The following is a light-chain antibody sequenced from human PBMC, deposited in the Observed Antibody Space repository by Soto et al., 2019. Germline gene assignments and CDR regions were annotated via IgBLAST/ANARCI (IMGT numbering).Light chain of an antibody. Sequence: DIVLTQSPGTLSLSPGERATLSCRASQSVSSNYLDWYQQKPGQAPSLLIYGASSGVTGIPDRFSGSGSGTDFTLTISRRETEDFAVYYCQQYVTSPWTFGQGTKVEIK. CDR2: GAS. V-gene: IGKV3-20*01. J-gene: IGKJ1*01. CDR1: QSVSSNY. CDR3: QQYVTSPWT.